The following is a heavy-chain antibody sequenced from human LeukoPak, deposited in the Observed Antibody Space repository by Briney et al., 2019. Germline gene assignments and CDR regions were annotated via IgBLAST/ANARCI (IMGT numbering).Heavy chain of an antibody. CDR1: GGSINSYY. V-gene: IGHV4-59*01. CDR2: IHYSGST. CDR3: PRRVHSSSWSSYFDY. J-gene: IGHJ4*01. D-gene: IGHD6-13*01. Sequence: SETLSLTCTVSGGSINSYYWSWIRQPPGRGLEWVGSIHYSGSTSYNPSLRSRVTISVDKSKNQFFLKLSSVTATDTAVYYCPRRVHSSSWSSYFDY.